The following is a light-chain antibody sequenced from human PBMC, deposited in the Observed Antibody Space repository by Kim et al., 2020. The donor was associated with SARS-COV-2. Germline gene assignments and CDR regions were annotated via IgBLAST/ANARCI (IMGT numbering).Light chain of an antibody. J-gene: IGLJ2*01. CDR3: QVWDSSDDHRVV. Sequence: PGQWDRFPQGVTSIGSKSVHWYQRKPGQAPVLVISYDSVRPSGIPGRFSGSNSGNTATVTISRVEAGDEADYYCQVWDSSDDHRVVFGGGTQLTVL. CDR2: YDS. CDR1: SIGSKS. V-gene: IGLV3-21*04.